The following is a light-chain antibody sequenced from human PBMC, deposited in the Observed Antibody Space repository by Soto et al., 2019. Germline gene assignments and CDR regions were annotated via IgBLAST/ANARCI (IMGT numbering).Light chain of an antibody. CDR1: SSDVGGYNY. CDR2: EVS. CDR3: SSYTV. Sequence: QSALTQPASVSGSPGQSITISCTGTSSDVGGYNYVSWYQQHPGKAPKLMIYEVSNRHSGVSNRFSGSKSGNTASLTISGLQAEDEADYYCSSYTVFGGGTKLTVL. V-gene: IGLV2-14*01. J-gene: IGLJ2*01.